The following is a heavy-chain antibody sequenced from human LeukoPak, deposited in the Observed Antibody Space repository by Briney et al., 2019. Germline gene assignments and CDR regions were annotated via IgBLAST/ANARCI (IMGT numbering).Heavy chain of an antibody. D-gene: IGHD6-13*01. V-gene: IGHV4-31*03. CDR2: IYYSGST. Sequence: SETLSLTCTVSGGSFSNISSYWGWIRQHPGKGLEWIGYIYYSGSTYYNPSLKSRVTISVDTSKNQFSLKLSSVTAADTAVYYCAREPIAAAAAGTGWFDPWGQGTLVTVSS. CDR1: GGSFSNISSY. CDR3: AREPIAAAAAGTGWFDP. J-gene: IGHJ5*02.